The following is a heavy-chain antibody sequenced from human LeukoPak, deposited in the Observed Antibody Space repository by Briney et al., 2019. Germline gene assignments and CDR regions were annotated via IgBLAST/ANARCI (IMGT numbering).Heavy chain of an antibody. CDR3: ARGYPDSSGWCRYYYYYMDV. D-gene: IGHD6-19*01. V-gene: IGHV1-18*01. CDR1: GYTCTSYG. J-gene: IGHJ6*03. Sequence: GASVKVSCKASGYTCTSYGISWVRQAPGQGLEWMGWISAYNGNTNYAQKLQGRVTMTTDTSTSTAYMELRSLRSDDTAVYYCARGYPDSSGWCRYYYYYMDVWGKGTTVTVSS. CDR2: ISAYNGNT.